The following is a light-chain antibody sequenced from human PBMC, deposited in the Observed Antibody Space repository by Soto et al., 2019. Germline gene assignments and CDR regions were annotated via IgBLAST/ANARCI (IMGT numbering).Light chain of an antibody. CDR1: QRISSY. V-gene: IGKV1-39*01. J-gene: IGKJ1*01. CDR2: AAS. CDR3: QQSSSTLPWT. Sequence: DIQMTQSPSSLSASVGDRVTITCRARQRISSYLNWYQQKPGKAPKLLIYAASSLQSGVPSRFSGSGSGTDFTLTISSLQPEDFATYYCQQSSSTLPWTFGQGTKVEIK.